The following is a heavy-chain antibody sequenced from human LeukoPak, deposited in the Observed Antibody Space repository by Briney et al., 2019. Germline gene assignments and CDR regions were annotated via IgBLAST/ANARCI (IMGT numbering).Heavy chain of an antibody. CDR3: ARDVLWFGHPHAFDI. J-gene: IGHJ3*02. D-gene: IGHD3-10*01. CDR1: GFTFSSYS. V-gene: IGHV3-21*01. CDR2: ISSSSSYI. Sequence: PGGSLRLSCAASGFTFSSYSMNWVRQAPGKGLEWVSSISSSSSYIYYADSVKGRFTISRDNAKNSLYLQMNSLRAEDTAVYYCARDVLWFGHPHAFDIWGQGTMVTVSS.